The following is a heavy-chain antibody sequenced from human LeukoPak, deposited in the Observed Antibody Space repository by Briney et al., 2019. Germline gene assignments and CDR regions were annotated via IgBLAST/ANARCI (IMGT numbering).Heavy chain of an antibody. CDR2: ISSGGSYI. Sequence: GGSLRLSCAASGFPFSSYEINWVRQAPGKGLEWVSSISSGGSYIYYAGSLKGRFTISRDNAKNSLYLQMNSLRAEDTAVYYCARAAKLGRAYSFDIWGQGTVVTVSS. J-gene: IGHJ3*02. CDR1: GFPFSSYE. CDR3: ARAAKLGRAYSFDI. V-gene: IGHV3-21*01. D-gene: IGHD7-27*01.